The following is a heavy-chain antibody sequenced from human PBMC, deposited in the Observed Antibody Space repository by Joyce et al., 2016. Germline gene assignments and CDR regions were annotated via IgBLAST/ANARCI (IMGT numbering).Heavy chain of an antibody. D-gene: IGHD3-22*01. V-gene: IGHV1-18*01. J-gene: IGHJ4*02. CDR3: ARGGHYDSSGHGGDS. Sequence: QVHLVQSGAEVKKHGASVKVSCQASGYTFTDYGFFWVRQAPGQGLEWMGWISAYNGDIKYAQKLQDRGTMAIDTSTNTAYMELRSLTSDDTAMYYCARGGHYDSSGHGGDSWGQGTLVTVSS. CDR2: ISAYNGDI. CDR1: GYTFTDYG.